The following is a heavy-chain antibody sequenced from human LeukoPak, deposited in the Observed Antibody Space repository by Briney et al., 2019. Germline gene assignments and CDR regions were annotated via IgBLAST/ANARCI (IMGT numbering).Heavy chain of an antibody. V-gene: IGHV4-34*01. Sequence: PSETLSLTCAVYGGSFSGYYWSWIRQPPGKGLEWIGEINHSGSTNYNPSLKSRVTISVDTSKNQFSLKLSSATAADTAVYYCARDDDGWLWAFELWGQGTPVIVSS. CDR2: INHSGST. D-gene: IGHD3-9*01. CDR1: GGSFSGYY. CDR3: ARDDDGWLWAFEL. J-gene: IGHJ4*02.